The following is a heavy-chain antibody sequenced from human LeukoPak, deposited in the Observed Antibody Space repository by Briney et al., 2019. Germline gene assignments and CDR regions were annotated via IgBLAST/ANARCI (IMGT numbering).Heavy chain of an antibody. CDR2: ISRSNGHT. J-gene: IGHJ4*02. CDR3: ARDRRDTGGIDY. Sequence: PGGSLRLSCAASGLTFSDYYMSWIRQAPGKGLEWVSYISRSNGHTNYADSVKGRFTISRDNAKNSLYLQMNSLRAEDTAVYYCARDRRDTGGIDYWGQGTLVTVSS. V-gene: IGHV3-11*05. D-gene: IGHD1-14*01. CDR1: GLTFSDYY.